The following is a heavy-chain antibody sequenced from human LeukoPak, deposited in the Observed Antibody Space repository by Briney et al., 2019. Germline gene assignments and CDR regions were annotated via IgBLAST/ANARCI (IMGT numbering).Heavy chain of an antibody. Sequence: SETLSLTCTVSGGSISSYYWSWIRQPAGKGLEWIGRIYTSGSTNYNPSLKSRVTISVDTSKNQFSLKLSSVTAADTAVYYCARSQGSNVLRFLEWLLPDYWGQGTLVTVSS. V-gene: IGHV4-4*07. D-gene: IGHD3-3*01. CDR1: GGSISSYY. J-gene: IGHJ4*02. CDR2: IYTSGST. CDR3: ARSQGSNVLRFLEWLLPDY.